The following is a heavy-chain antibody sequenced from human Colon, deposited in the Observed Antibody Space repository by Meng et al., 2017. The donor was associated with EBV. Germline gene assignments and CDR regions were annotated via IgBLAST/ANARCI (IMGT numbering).Heavy chain of an antibody. CDR1: CGSVRSGGYY. V-gene: IGHV4-31*03. Sequence: QVLWQNPGPGLCKHAQTPSRTCTVSCGSVRSGGYYWTWIRPHPGKGLEWFGQIYYSGSTFYNPSLKRRVIISIDTSKNQFSLNLRSVTAADTAVYYCARVSSGWDYFDYWGQGTLVTVFS. D-gene: IGHD6-19*01. CDR3: ARVSSGWDYFDY. J-gene: IGHJ4*02. CDR2: IYYSGST.